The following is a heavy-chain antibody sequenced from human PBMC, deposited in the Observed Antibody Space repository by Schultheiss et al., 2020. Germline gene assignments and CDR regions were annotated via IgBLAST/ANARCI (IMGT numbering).Heavy chain of an antibody. Sequence: GGSLRLSCAASGFTFSSYSMNWVRQAPGKGLEWVSAISGSGGSTYYADSVKGRFTISRDNSKNTLYLQMNSLRAEDTAVYYCARRGDLLDYWGQGTLVTVSS. CDR2: ISGSGGST. CDR1: GFTFSSYS. V-gene: IGHV3-23*01. J-gene: IGHJ4*02. CDR3: ARRGDLLDY. D-gene: IGHD4-17*01.